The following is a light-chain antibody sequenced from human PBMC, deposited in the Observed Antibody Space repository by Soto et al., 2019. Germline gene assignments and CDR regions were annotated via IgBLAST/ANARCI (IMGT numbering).Light chain of an antibody. CDR1: SSDVGVYDF. Sequence: SALTQPASVSGSPGQSITISCTGTSSDVGVYDFVSWYQQNPGKAPKLMIYKVSNRPSGVSNRFSGSKSGNTAYLTISGLQAEDEADYYCTSFTRTRTWVFGGGTKVTVL. CDR2: KVS. J-gene: IGLJ3*02. V-gene: IGLV2-14*01. CDR3: TSFTRTRTWV.